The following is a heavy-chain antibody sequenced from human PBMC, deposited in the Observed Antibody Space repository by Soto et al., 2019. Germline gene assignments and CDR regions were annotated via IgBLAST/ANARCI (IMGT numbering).Heavy chain of an antibody. V-gene: IGHV4-30-4*01. J-gene: IGHJ4*02. D-gene: IGHD7-27*01. CDR1: GGSISSAAYC. CDR2: IYDGGTT. Sequence: PSETLSLTCTVCGGSISSAAYCWSWIRQSPDKGLEWIGHIYDGGTTYSSPSLKGRVTISADTSETQFSLKLNSVSAADTAVYYCARGPSGDKVDYWGQGIQVTVSS. CDR3: ARGPSGDKVDY.